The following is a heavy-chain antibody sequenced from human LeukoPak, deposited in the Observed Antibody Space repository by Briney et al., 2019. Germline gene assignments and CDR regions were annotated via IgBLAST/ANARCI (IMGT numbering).Heavy chain of an antibody. CDR2: IYYSGST. Sequence: PSETLSLTCTVSGGSISSYYWSWIRQPPGKGLEWIGCIYYSGSTNYNPSLKSRVTISVDTSKNQFSLKLSSVTAADTAVYYCASYGGANRYYGMDVWGQGTTVTVSS. CDR1: GGSISSYY. D-gene: IGHD4-23*01. V-gene: IGHV4-59*08. CDR3: ASYGGANRYYGMDV. J-gene: IGHJ6*02.